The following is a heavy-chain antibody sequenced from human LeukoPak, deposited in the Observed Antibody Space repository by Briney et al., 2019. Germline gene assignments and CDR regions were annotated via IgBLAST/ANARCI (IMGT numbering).Heavy chain of an antibody. CDR1: GYTFSGYH. D-gene: IGHD2-2*01. Sequence: ASVKVSCKASGYTFSGYHMHWVRQAPGQGLEWMGLTNLKSGGLNYAQKFQGRVTMTRDTSISTAYMELTRLTSDDTAVYYCARGNGGYCSSTSCYPPGDAFDIWGQGTMVTVSS. CDR3: ARGNGGYCSSTSCYPPGDAFDI. J-gene: IGHJ3*02. V-gene: IGHV1-2*02. CDR2: TNLKSGGL.